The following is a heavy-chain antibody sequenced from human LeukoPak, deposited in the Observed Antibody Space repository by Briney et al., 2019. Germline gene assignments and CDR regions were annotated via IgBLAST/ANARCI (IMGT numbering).Heavy chain of an antibody. D-gene: IGHD3-10*01. J-gene: IGHJ4*02. Sequence: GGSLRLSCAASGFTFSDAWMNWVRQAPGKGLEWVGRIKRKTEGGTTDYVAPVKGRFIISRDDSKNTLYLQMNSLKTEDTAFYYCTTGNFGPYWGQGTLVTVSS. CDR1: GFTFSDAW. CDR2: IKRKTEGGTT. CDR3: TTGNFGPY. V-gene: IGHV3-15*07.